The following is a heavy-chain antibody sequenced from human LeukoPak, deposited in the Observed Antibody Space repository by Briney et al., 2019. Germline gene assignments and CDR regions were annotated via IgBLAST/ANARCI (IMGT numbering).Heavy chain of an antibody. V-gene: IGHV3-66*01. J-gene: IGHJ4*02. Sequence: PGGSLRLSCAASGFTVSSNYMSWVRQAPGKGLEWVSVIYSGGSTYYADSVKGRFTISRDNSKNTLYLQMNSLRAEDTAVYYCAKVQPEGYCSSTSCYYYFDYWGQGTLVTVSS. CDR1: GFTVSSNY. D-gene: IGHD2-2*01. CDR3: AKVQPEGYCSSTSCYYYFDY. CDR2: IYSGGST.